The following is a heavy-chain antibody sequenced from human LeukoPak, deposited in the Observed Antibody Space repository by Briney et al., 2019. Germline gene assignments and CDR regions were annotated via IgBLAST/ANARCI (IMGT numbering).Heavy chain of an antibody. Sequence: ASVKVSCKTSGYTFNSYGISWVRQAPGQGLEWMGWISAYNGNTDYAQKLQDRVTMTTDTSTSTAYMELRSLRSDDTAVYYCARVGPRSTTVTTDYYYYYMDVWGKGTTVTVSS. V-gene: IGHV1-18*01. CDR3: ARVGPRSTTVTTDYYYYYMDV. J-gene: IGHJ6*03. CDR1: GYTFNSYG. D-gene: IGHD4-11*01. CDR2: ISAYNGNT.